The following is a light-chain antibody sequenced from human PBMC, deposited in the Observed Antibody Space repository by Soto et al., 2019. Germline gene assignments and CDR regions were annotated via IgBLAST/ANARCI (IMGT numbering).Light chain of an antibody. CDR1: QSVSSY. CDR3: QQYNNWPLIT. V-gene: IGKV3D-15*01. J-gene: IGKJ5*01. CDR2: DAS. Sequence: VLTQSPGSLSFSPWERATLSWRASQSVSSYLAWYQQEPGQAPRLLIFDASNRATGIPARFSGSGSGTEFTLTISSLQSEDFAVYYCQQYNNWPLITFGQGTRLEIK.